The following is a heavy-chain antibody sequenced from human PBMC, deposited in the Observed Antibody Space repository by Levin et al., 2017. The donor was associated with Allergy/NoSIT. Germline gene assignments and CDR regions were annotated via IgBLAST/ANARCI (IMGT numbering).Heavy chain of an antibody. CDR3: AREQAHWYFDL. CDR1: GGSISNYY. V-gene: IGHV4-59*01. J-gene: IGHJ2*01. CDR2: ISYSGST. Sequence: ESLKISCTVSGGSISNYYWSWIRQPPGKGLEWIGYISYSGSTNYNPSLKSRVTMSVDTSKNQFSLKLSSVTAADTAVYYCAREQAHWYFDLWGRGTQVTVSS.